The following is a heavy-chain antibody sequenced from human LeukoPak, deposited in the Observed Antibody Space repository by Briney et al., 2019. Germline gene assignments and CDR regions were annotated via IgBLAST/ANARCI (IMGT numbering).Heavy chain of an antibody. CDR2: INTKGET. D-gene: IGHD2-21*01. V-gene: IGHV4-4*09. CDR3: ATSNDAKIAPFDH. Sequence: SETLSLTCTVSGVSMSAYQWSWVRQSPEKGLEWIGCINTKGETSHNPSLKSRVTTSVDTSKSQFSLRLTSVTAADTAVYYCATSNDAKIAPFDHWGQGAPVTVSS. CDR1: GVSMSAYQ. J-gene: IGHJ4*02.